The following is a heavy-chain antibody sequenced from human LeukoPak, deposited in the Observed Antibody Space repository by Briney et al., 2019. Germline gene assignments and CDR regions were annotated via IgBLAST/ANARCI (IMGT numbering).Heavy chain of an antibody. J-gene: IGHJ3*02. V-gene: IGHV4-34*01. CDR1: GGSFSGYY. CDR2: INHSGST. Sequence: PSETLSLTCAVYGGSFSGYYWSWIRQPPGEGLEWIGEINHSGSTNYNPSLKSRVTISVDTSKNQFSLKLSSVTAADTAVYYCARLYYPGAFDIWGQGTMVTVSS. D-gene: IGHD3-22*01. CDR3: ARLYYPGAFDI.